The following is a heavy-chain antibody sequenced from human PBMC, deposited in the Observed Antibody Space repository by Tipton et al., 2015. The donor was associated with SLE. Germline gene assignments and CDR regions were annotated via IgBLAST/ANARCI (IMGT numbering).Heavy chain of an antibody. D-gene: IGHD3-3*01. V-gene: IGHV4-31*03. CDR3: ARDRRGSGSFDY. CDR1: GGSISSGGYY. CDR2: IYYSGST. J-gene: IGHJ4*02. Sequence: TLSLTCTVSGGSISSGGYYWSWIRQHPGKGLEWIGYIYYSGSTYYNPSLKSRVTISVDTSKNQFSLKLSSVTAADTAVYYCARDRRGSGSFDYWGQGTLVTVSS.